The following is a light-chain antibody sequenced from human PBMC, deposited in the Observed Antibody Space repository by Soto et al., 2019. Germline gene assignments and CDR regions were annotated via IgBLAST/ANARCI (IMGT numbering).Light chain of an antibody. V-gene: IGLV2-14*01. CDR1: SSDVGGYKY. CDR2: EVS. CDR3: SSYTTSTTLV. J-gene: IGLJ1*01. Sequence: QSVLTQPASVSGSPGQSITISCTGTSSDVGGYKYVSWYQQHPGKAPKLMIYEVSNRPSGVSNRFSGSKSGNTASLTISGLQAEDEADYYCSSYTTSTTLVFXSGTKLTVL.